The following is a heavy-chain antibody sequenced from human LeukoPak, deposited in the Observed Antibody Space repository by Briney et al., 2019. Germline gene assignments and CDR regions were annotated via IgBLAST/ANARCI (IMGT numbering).Heavy chain of an antibody. D-gene: IGHD2-2*01. V-gene: IGHV3-30*04. Sequence: GGSLRLSCAASGFTFSSYAMHWVRQAPGKGLEWVAVISYDGSNKYYADSVKGRFTISRGNSKNTLYLQMNSLRAEDTAVYYCARDPAPAPRGMDVWGQGTTVTVSS. J-gene: IGHJ6*02. CDR1: GFTFSSYA. CDR2: ISYDGSNK. CDR3: ARDPAPAPRGMDV.